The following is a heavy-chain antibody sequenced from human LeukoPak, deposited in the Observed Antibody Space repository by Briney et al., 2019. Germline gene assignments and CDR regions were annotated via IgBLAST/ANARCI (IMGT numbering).Heavy chain of an antibody. CDR2: IIPIFGTA. J-gene: IGHJ5*02. CDR3: ARGDFWSGYYGGFDP. Sequence: GASVKVSCKASGYTFTSYDINWVRQATGQGLEWMGGIIPIFGTANYAQKFQGRVTITTDESTSTAYMELSSLRSEDTAVYYCARGDFWSGYYGGFDPWGQGTLVTVSS. CDR1: GYTFTSYD. V-gene: IGHV1-69*05. D-gene: IGHD3-3*01.